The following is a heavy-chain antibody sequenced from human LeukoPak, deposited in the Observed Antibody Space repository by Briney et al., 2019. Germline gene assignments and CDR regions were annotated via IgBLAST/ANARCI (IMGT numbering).Heavy chain of an antibody. Sequence: ASVKVSCKASGGTFSSYAISWVRQAPGQGLEWMGRIIPILGIANYAQKFQGRATITADKSTSTAYMELSSLRSEDTAVYYCAKSSRPYYYYYYGMDVWGQGTTVTVSS. CDR1: GGTFSSYA. V-gene: IGHV1-69*04. D-gene: IGHD2-2*01. J-gene: IGHJ6*02. CDR3: AKSSRPYYYYYYGMDV. CDR2: IIPILGIA.